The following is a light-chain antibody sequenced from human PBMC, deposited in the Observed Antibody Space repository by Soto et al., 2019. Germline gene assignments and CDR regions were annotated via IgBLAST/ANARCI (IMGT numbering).Light chain of an antibody. Sequence: EIVMTQSPASLSVSPGEIVTLSFRASQSVASNLALYQQKPGQAPRLLIYGTSTSATGVPARFSGSGSGTDFTLTISSLQAADFAVYHCQHYNNWPITFGQGTRLEIK. CDR3: QHYNNWPIT. J-gene: IGKJ5*01. CDR1: QSVASN. CDR2: GTS. V-gene: IGKV3-15*01.